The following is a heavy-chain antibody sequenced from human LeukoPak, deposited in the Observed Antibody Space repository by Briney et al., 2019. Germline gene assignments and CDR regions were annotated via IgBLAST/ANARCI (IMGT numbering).Heavy chain of an antibody. CDR2: TRKKVKSYTT. V-gene: IGHV3-72*01. D-gene: IGHD3-10*01. CDR3: ARSYGSGTYPFDY. J-gene: IGHJ4*02. CDR1: GFTFSDNY. Sequence: GGSLRLSCAASGFTFSDNYMDWVRQAPGKGVEWVGRTRKKVKSYTTEYAASVKGRFTISTYHSKNSLYLQMNSLKTEDTAVYYCARSYGSGTYPFDYWGQGTLVTVSS.